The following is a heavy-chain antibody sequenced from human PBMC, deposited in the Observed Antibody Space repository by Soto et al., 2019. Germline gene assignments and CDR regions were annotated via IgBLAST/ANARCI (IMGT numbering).Heavy chain of an antibody. Sequence: SETLSLTCAVYGGSFSGSYWSWIRQPPGKGLEWIGEINHSGSTNYNPSLKSRVTISVDTSKNQFSLKLSSVTAADTAVYYCARAGYSSGWYAFDYWGQGTLVTVSS. CDR1: GGSFSGSY. CDR2: INHSGST. J-gene: IGHJ4*02. D-gene: IGHD6-19*01. CDR3: ARAGYSSGWYAFDY. V-gene: IGHV4-34*01.